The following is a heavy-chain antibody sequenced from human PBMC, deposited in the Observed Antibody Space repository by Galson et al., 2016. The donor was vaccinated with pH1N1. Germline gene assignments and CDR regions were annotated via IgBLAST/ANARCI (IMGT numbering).Heavy chain of an antibody. Sequence: SLRLSCAASDFTFSTFWMAWVRQAPGNGLEWVALINGDGSQKYYVDSVKGRFTISRDNTKKSLYLQINNLRAEDTALYYCVRGPGWGGLDYWGQGALVIVSS. CDR1: DFTFSTFW. CDR2: INGDGSQK. V-gene: IGHV3-7*01. CDR3: VRGPGWGGLDY. D-gene: IGHD3-10*01. J-gene: IGHJ4*02.